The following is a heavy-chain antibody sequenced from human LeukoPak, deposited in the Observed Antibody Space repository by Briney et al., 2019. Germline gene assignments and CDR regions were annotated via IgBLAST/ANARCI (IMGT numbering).Heavy chain of an antibody. CDR1: GFTFNTYW. Sequence: GGSLRLSCAASGFTFNTYWIHWVRQVPGKGLVWVSRINGDGSSTAYADSVKGRFTISRDNAKNTLYLQMNSLKAEDTAVYYCAREKGASNYDAWLQGTLVTVSS. CDR3: AREKGASNYDA. J-gene: IGHJ5*02. CDR2: INGDGSST. D-gene: IGHD4-11*01. V-gene: IGHV3-74*03.